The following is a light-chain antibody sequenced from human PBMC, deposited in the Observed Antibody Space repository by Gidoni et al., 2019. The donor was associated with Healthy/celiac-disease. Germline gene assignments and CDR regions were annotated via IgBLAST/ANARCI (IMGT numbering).Light chain of an antibody. J-gene: IGLJ2*01. V-gene: IGLV1-40*01. Sequence: QYVLTQPPPVSGAPGQRVTISCTGSSSNIGAGYDVHWYQQLPGTAPKLLIYGNSNRPSGVPDRFSGSKSGTSASLAITGLQAEDEADYYCQSYDSSLSGSVVFGGGTKLTVL. CDR1: SSNIGAGYD. CDR2: GNS. CDR3: QSYDSSLSGSVV.